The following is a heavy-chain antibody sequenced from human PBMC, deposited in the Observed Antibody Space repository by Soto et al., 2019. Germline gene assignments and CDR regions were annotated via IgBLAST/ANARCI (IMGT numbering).Heavy chain of an antibody. Sequence: ASVKVSCKASGYTFTSYYMHWVRQAPGQGLEWMGIINPSGGSTSYAQKFQGRVTMTRDTSTSTVYMELSSLRSEDTAVYYCARESSIAASINCFDTRGQATLVTVS. CDR3: ARESSIAASINCFDT. V-gene: IGHV1-46*01. D-gene: IGHD6-13*01. CDR1: GYTFTSYY. J-gene: IGHJ5*02. CDR2: INPSGGST.